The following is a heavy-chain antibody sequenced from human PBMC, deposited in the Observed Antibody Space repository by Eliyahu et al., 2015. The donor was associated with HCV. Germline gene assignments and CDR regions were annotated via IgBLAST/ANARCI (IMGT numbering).Heavy chain of an antibody. Sequence: EVQLLESGGGLVQPGGSLXXSCVXSGFNFRNYAMXWVRQAXGKGLEWVSALSGSGGATYYTDSARGRFTISRDNSKSTLFLQMNSLRVEDTAVYFCARHTYEDTNMVYPYWGQGTLITVSS. J-gene: IGHJ4*02. V-gene: IGHV3-23*01. CDR3: ARHTYEDTNMVYPY. D-gene: IGHD5-18*01. CDR1: GFNFRNYA. CDR2: LSGSGGAT.